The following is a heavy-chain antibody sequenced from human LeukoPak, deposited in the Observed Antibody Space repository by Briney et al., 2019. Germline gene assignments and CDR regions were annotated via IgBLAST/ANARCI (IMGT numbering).Heavy chain of an antibody. CDR1: GGSISSSSYY. Sequence: PSETLSLTCTVSGGSISSSSYYWGWIRQPPGKGLEWIGSIYYSGSTYYNPSLKSRVTISVDTSKNQFSLKLSSVTAADTAVYYCARDQAKPGSPQIDYWGQGTLVTVSS. CDR3: ARDQAKPGSPQIDY. V-gene: IGHV4-39*07. CDR2: IYYSGST. J-gene: IGHJ4*02.